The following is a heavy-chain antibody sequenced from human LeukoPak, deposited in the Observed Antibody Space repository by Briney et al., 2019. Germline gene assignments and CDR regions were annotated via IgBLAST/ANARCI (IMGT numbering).Heavy chain of an antibody. V-gene: IGHV3-7*01. Sequence: RGSLRLSCAASGFIFRSYWMSWVRQAPGKGLEWVANIKQDGSEKNYVESVKGRFTISRDNAENSLGLQMNSLRAEDTAVYYCARYGNGEWLAHYAFEIWGQGTMVTVSS. CDR2: IKQDGSEK. CDR3: ARYGNGEWLAHYAFEI. CDR1: GFIFRSYW. J-gene: IGHJ3*02. D-gene: IGHD6-19*01.